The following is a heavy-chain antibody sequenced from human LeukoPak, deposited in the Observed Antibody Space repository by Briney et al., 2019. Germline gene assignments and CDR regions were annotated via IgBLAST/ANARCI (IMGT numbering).Heavy chain of an antibody. CDR3: GRSRGDNNWLDT. V-gene: IGHV5-51*01. CDR1: GYIFSNYW. D-gene: IGHD3-10*01. CDR2: IYPGDSDT. Sequence: AGSMKISWKGSGYIFSNYWIGWGRHMPQRSLELMGIIYPGDSDTRYTPTFEGQFTISAGNSITTAYLQWSSLKASDAAMYYCGRSRGDNNWLDTWGQGTLVTVSS. J-gene: IGHJ5*02.